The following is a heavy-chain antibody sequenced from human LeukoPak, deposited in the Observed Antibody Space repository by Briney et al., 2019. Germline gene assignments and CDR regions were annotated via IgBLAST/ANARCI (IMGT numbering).Heavy chain of an antibody. CDR1: GFTFSSYE. D-gene: IGHD3-22*01. Sequence: GGSLRLSCAASGFTFSSYEMNWVRQAPGKGLEWVSVIYSGGSTYYADSVKGRFTISRDNSKNTLYLQMNSLRAEDTAVYYCASSYDSSQFDYWGQGTLVTVSS. V-gene: IGHV3-53*01. J-gene: IGHJ4*02. CDR3: ASSYDSSQFDY. CDR2: IYSGGST.